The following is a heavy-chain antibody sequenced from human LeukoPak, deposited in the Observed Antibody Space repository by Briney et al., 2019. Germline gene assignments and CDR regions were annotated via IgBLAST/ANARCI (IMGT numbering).Heavy chain of an antibody. Sequence: GGSLRLSCAASGLTFSSSWMSWVRQAPGKGLEWVANIDQDGDEKYYVDSVKGRFTISRDNAKNSLYLQMNSLIPEDTAVHYCAKSGSYFDFDYWGQGTLVTVSS. V-gene: IGHV3-7*01. CDR2: IDQDGDEK. CDR1: GLTFSSSW. J-gene: IGHJ4*02. CDR3: AKSGSYFDFDY. D-gene: IGHD1-26*01.